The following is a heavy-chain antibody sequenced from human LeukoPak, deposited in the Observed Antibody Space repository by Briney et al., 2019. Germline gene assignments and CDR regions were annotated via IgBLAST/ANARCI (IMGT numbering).Heavy chain of an antibody. Sequence: SVKVSCKASGGTFSSYAISWVRQAPGQGLEWMGGIIPIFGTANYAQKFQGRVTITTDESTSTAYMELSSLRSEDTAVYYCARGVIGWDQANWFDPWGQGTLVTVSS. CDR3: ARGVIGWDQANWFDP. V-gene: IGHV1-69*05. CDR1: GGTFSSYA. J-gene: IGHJ5*02. D-gene: IGHD3-10*01. CDR2: IIPIFGTA.